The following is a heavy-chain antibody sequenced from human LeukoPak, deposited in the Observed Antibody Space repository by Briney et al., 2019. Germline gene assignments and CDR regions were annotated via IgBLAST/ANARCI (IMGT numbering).Heavy chain of an antibody. Sequence: SETLSLTCSVSGGSISSSSYYWGWIRQPPGKGLEWIGSIYYSGSTYYNPSLKSRVTISVDTSKNQFSLKLSSVTAADTAVYYCARDTSSFYYYGSGSYPEYWGQGTLVTVSS. CDR3: ARDTSSFYYYGSGSYPEY. V-gene: IGHV4-39*07. CDR1: GGSISSSSYY. D-gene: IGHD3-10*01. J-gene: IGHJ4*02. CDR2: IYYSGST.